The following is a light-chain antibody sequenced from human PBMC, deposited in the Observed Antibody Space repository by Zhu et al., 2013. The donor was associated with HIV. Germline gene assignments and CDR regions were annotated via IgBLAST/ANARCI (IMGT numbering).Light chain of an antibody. CDR1: SSDVGGYNY. V-gene: IGLV2-14*01. CDR2: EVS. CDR3: SSYRTSGAPHV. Sequence: QSALTQPASVSGSPGQSITISCTGTSSDVGGYNYVSWYQQHPGKAPKLMICEVSNRPSGVSNRFSGSKSGNTASLTISGLQAEDEADYYCSSYRTSGAPHVFGTGTKVTVL. J-gene: IGLJ1*01.